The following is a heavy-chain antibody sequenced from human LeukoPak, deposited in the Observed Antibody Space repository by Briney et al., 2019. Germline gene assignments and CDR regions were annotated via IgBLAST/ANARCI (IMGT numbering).Heavy chain of an antibody. V-gene: IGHV3-74*01. J-gene: IGHJ4*02. CDR3: ARVTLYCGGDCYPSV. CDR2: INSDGSST. D-gene: IGHD2-21*02. CDR1: GFTFSSYW. Sequence: GWSLRLSCAASGFTFSSYWMHWVRQAPGKGLVWVSRINSDGSSTSYADSVKGRFTISRDNAKNTLYLQMNSLRAEDTAVYYCARVTLYCGGDCYPSVWGQGTLVTVSS.